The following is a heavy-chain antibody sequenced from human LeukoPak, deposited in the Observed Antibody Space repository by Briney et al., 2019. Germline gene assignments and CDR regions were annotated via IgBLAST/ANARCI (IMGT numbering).Heavy chain of an antibody. CDR2: IDWNGGNI. Sequence: GRSLRLSCAASIFTLGDYSMQWVRQALRKGLEWVSGIDWNGGNIGYADSVKGRFTISRDNAKNSLYLQMNSLIIEDTAFYYCAKSLGGWFGGLDYWGQGTLVTVSS. V-gene: IGHV3-9*01. CDR1: IFTLGDYS. J-gene: IGHJ4*02. D-gene: IGHD3-10*01. CDR3: AKSLGGWFGGLDY.